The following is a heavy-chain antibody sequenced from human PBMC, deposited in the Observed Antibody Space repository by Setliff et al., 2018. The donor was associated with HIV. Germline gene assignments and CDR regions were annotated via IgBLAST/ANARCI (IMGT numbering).Heavy chain of an antibody. CDR2: MNPNSGNT. Sequence: ASVKVSCKASGYTFTSYEINWVRQATGQGLEWMGWMNPNSGNTDYAQKLQGRVTMTTDTSTSTAYMELRSLRSDDTAVYHCAREALAANYYYYGMDVWGQGTTVTVSS. CDR1: GYTFTSYE. CDR3: AREALAANYYYYGMDV. J-gene: IGHJ6*02. V-gene: IGHV1-8*02. D-gene: IGHD6-13*01.